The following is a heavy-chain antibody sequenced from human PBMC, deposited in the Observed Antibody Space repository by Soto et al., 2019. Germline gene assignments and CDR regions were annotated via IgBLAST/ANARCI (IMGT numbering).Heavy chain of an antibody. J-gene: IGHJ4*02. CDR1: GYTFTSYG. Sequence: QVQLVQSGVEVKKPGASVKVSCKASGYTFTSYGISWVRQAPGQGLEWMGWISAYNGNTNYAQKFQGRVTMTTDTSKSIAYLELRSLISDETAVYYCAGDRGGYYYDYFEYWGQGALVTVSS. CDR2: ISAYNGNT. CDR3: AGDRGGYYYDYFEY. V-gene: IGHV1-18*01. D-gene: IGHD3-22*01.